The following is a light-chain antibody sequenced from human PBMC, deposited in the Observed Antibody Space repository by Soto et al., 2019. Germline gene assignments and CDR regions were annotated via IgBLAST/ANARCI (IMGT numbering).Light chain of an antibody. J-gene: IGKJ1*01. CDR1: QSVSSY. V-gene: IGKV3-11*01. CDR3: QHRSNWLWT. CDR2: DTS. Sequence: EIVLTQSPGTLSLSPGERATLSCRASQSVSSYLAWYQQKPGQAPRLVIYDTSKRATGIPARFSGSGSGTDFTLTISSLDPDDFAVYYCQHRSNWLWTFGQGTKVEIK.